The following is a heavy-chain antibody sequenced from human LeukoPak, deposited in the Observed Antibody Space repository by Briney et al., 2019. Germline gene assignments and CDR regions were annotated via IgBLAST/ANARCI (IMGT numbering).Heavy chain of an antibody. D-gene: IGHD3-10*01. CDR1: GFTFSDYY. Sequence: PGGSLRLSCAASGFTFSDYYMSWIRQAPGKGLEWVSYISSSGSTIYYADSVKGRFTISRDNAENSLYLQMNSLRAEDTAVYYCARDLNGFDYYYGSGSYPAHGMDVWGQGTTVTVSS. V-gene: IGHV3-11*01. J-gene: IGHJ6*02. CDR3: ARDLNGFDYYYGSGSYPAHGMDV. CDR2: ISSSGSTI.